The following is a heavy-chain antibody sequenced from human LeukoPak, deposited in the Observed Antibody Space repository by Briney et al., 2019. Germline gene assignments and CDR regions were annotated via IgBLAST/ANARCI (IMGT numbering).Heavy chain of an antibody. J-gene: IGHJ4*02. CDR2: ISSSSSYI. Sequence: GGSLRLSCAASGFTFSSYSMNWVRQAPGKGLEWVSSISSSSSYIYYADSVKGRFTISRDNAKNSLYLQMNSLRAEDTAVYYCARGSKYFGELIRRGESYFDYWGQGTLVTVSS. CDR3: ARGSKYFGELIRRGESYFDY. V-gene: IGHV3-21*01. CDR1: GFTFSSYS. D-gene: IGHD3-10*01.